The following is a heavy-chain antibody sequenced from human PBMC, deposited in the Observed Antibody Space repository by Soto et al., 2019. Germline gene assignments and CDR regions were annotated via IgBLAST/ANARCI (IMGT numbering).Heavy chain of an antibody. J-gene: IGHJ4*02. CDR1: GGSISSGGYY. V-gene: IGHV4-31*02. Sequence: SETLSLTXTVSGGSISSGGYYWSWIRQHPGKGLEWIGYIYYSGSTYYNPSLKSRVTISVDTSKNQFSLKLSSVTAADTAVYYCARFVLMVKRFDYWGQGTLVTVSS. CDR2: IYYSGST. CDR3: ARFVLMVKRFDY. D-gene: IGHD2-8*01.